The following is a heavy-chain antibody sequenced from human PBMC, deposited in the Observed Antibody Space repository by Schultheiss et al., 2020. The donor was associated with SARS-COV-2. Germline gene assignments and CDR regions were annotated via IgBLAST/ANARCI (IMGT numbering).Heavy chain of an antibody. Sequence: GESLKISCAASGFTFSSYSMNWVRQAPGKGLEWVSSISSSSSYIYYADSVKGRFTISRDNSKNTLYLQMNSLRAEDTAVYYCARGWYGALYYGMDVWGQGTTVTVSS. V-gene: IGHV3-21*04. J-gene: IGHJ6*02. CDR1: GFTFSSYS. CDR3: ARGWYGALYYGMDV. D-gene: IGHD1-14*01. CDR2: ISSSSSYI.